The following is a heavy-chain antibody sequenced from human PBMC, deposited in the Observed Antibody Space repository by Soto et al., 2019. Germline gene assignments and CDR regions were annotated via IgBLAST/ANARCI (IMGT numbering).Heavy chain of an antibody. J-gene: IGHJ6*02. CDR3: ASDLSGRADV. V-gene: IGHV3-74*01. CDR1: GFTFSSYW. D-gene: IGHD3-10*01. Sequence: GGSLRLSCAAPGFTFSSYWMHWVRQAPGKGLVWVSRMNEDGGTTDYADSVKGRFTISRDNAKNTLYLQMNSLRVEDTAVYYCASDLSGRADVWGQGTTVTVSS. CDR2: MNEDGGTT.